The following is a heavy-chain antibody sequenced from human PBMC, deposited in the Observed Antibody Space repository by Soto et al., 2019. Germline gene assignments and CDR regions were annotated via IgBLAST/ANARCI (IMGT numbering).Heavy chain of an antibody. CDR2: INAGNGNT. D-gene: IGHD6-6*01. CDR1: GYTFTSYA. Sequence: ASVKVSCMASGYTFTSYAMHWVRQAPGQRLEWMGWINAGNGNTKYSQKFQGRVTITRDTSASTAYMELSSLRSEDTAVYYCARGIEQLPNWFDPWGQGTLVTVSS. J-gene: IGHJ5*02. CDR3: ARGIEQLPNWFDP. V-gene: IGHV1-3*01.